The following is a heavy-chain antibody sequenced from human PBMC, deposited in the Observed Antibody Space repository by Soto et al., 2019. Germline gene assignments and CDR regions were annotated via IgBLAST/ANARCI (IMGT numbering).Heavy chain of an antibody. CDR1: GYTFTGYY. CDR2: INPNSGGT. CDR3: ARKVAAAGTDAFDI. Sequence: ASVKVSCKASGYTFTGYYMHWVRQAPGQGLEWMGWINPNSGGTNYAQKFQGWVSMTRDTSIRTAYMELSRLRSDDSAVYYCARKVAAAGTDAFDIWGHGTMVTVSS. V-gene: IGHV1-2*04. J-gene: IGHJ3*02. D-gene: IGHD6-13*01.